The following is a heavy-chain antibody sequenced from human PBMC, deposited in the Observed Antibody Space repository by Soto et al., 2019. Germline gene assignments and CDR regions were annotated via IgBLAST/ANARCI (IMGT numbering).Heavy chain of an antibody. CDR2: IYPGDSDT. J-gene: IGHJ6*03. CDR3: ARYRTEAGTTGGLSYYYYYMDV. Sequence: GESLKISCKGSGYSFTSYWIGWVRQMPGKGLEWMGIIYPGDSDTRYSPSFQGQVTISADKSISTAYLQWSSLKASDTAMYYCARYRTEAGTTGGLSYYYYYMDVWGKGTTVTVSS. CDR1: GYSFTSYW. V-gene: IGHV5-51*01. D-gene: IGHD1-1*01.